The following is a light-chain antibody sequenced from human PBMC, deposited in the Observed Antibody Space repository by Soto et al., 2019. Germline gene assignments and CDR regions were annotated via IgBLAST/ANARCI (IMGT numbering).Light chain of an antibody. CDR2: GAY. J-gene: IGKJ1*01. Sequence: EIVMTQSPATLSVSPGERATLSCRASQSVSSNVAWYQQKPGQAPRLLIYGAYTRATGVPARFSGSGSGTEFTLTISSLQSEDFAVYSCLQYHNLWAFGQGTKVDIK. CDR3: LQYHNLWA. CDR1: QSVSSN. V-gene: IGKV3-15*01.